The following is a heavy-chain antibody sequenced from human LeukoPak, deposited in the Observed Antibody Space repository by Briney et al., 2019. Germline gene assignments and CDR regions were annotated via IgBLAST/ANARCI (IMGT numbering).Heavy chain of an antibody. D-gene: IGHD3-10*02. CDR1: GFIFSDFS. Sequence: GGSLRLSCAVSGFIFSDFSMSWVRQAPGKGLEWVAKMNEYGSEIFYVDSVKGRFTISRDNAKNSLYLQMNSLRAEDTAVYYCAELGITMIGGVWGKGTTVTISS. J-gene: IGHJ6*04. CDR2: MNEYGSEI. V-gene: IGHV3-7*01. CDR3: AELGITMIGGV.